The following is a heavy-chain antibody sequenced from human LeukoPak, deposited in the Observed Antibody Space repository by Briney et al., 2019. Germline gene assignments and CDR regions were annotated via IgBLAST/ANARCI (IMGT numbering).Heavy chain of an antibody. J-gene: IGHJ5*02. Sequence: SETLSLTCAVSGVSISSGGYSWSWIRQPPGKGLEWIGYIYHSGSTYYNPSLKSRVTISVDRSKNQFSLKLSSVTAADTAVYYCARGWLGSPTPEGFDPWGQGTLVTVSS. CDR3: ARGWLGSPTPEGFDP. V-gene: IGHV4-30-2*01. D-gene: IGHD3-10*01. CDR2: IYHSGST. CDR1: GVSISSGGYS.